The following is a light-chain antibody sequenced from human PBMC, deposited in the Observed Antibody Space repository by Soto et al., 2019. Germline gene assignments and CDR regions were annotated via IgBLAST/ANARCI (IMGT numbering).Light chain of an antibody. V-gene: IGKV1-39*01. CDR2: AAS. CDR3: QQSYTSPAFT. CDR1: QSIGNF. J-gene: IGKJ3*01. Sequence: GDRVSITCRASQSIGNFLNWYQQKPGKVPKLLIYAASNLHSGVPSRFSGSGSGTEFTPTISSLQLEDFAAYYCQQSYTSPAFTFGPGTRVNAK.